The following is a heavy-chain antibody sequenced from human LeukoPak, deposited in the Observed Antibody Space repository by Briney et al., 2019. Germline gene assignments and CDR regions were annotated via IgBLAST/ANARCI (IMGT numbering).Heavy chain of an antibody. CDR2: INHSGST. Sequence: KPSETLSLTCAVYGGSFSGYYWSWIRQPPGKGLVWIGEINHSGSTNYNPSLKSRVTISVDTSKNQLSLKLSSVTAADTAVYYCAREGSSWYIYPPTRWGQGTLVTVSS. J-gene: IGHJ4*02. CDR1: GGSFSGYY. CDR3: AREGSSWYIYPPTR. V-gene: IGHV4-34*01. D-gene: IGHD6-13*01.